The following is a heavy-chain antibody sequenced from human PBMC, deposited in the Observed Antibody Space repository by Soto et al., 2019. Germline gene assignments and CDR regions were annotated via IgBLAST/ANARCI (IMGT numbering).Heavy chain of an antibody. J-gene: IGHJ3*02. CDR1: GLIFSNYG. Sequence: QVQLVESGGGVVQPGRSLRLSCAASGLIFSNYGMHWVRQAPGKGLEWVAVIWYDGSKKYYADSVKGRFPISRNNSKNTLYLQVNSLGAEDKAVYYCARDVHCGGDSPLCAFDSWGQGTTVIVSS. D-gene: IGHD2-21*02. CDR3: ARDVHCGGDSPLCAFDS. V-gene: IGHV3-33*01. CDR2: IWYDGSKK.